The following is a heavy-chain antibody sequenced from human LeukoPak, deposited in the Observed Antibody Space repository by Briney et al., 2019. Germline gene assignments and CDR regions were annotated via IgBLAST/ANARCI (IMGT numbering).Heavy chain of an antibody. V-gene: IGHV1-18*01. CDR1: GYTFTSYG. J-gene: IGHJ4*02. D-gene: IGHD3-22*01. CDR3: ARHYDSSGYWYYFDY. Sequence: ASVKVSCKASGYTFTSYGISWVRQAPGQGLEWMGWISAYNGNTNYAQKLQGRVTMTTDTSTSTAYMELRSLKSDDTAVYYCARHYDSSGYWYYFDYWGQGALVTVSS. CDR2: ISAYNGNT.